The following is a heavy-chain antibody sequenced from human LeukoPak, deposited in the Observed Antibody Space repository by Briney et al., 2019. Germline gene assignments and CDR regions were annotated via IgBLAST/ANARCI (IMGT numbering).Heavy chain of an antibody. V-gene: IGHV3-48*01. CDR1: GFTFSSYS. J-gene: IGHJ4*02. CDR3: VRRYSGSYFDY. Sequence: GESLRLSCAASGFTFSSYSMNWVRQAPGKGLEWVSYISGSGNTIYYADSVKGRFTISRDNANNSLYLQMNSLRVEDTAVYYCVRRYSGSYFDYWGQGSLVTVSS. D-gene: IGHD1-26*01. CDR2: ISGSGNTI.